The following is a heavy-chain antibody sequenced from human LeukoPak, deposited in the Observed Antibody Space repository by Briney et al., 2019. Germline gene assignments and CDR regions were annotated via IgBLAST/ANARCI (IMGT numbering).Heavy chain of an antibody. J-gene: IGHJ4*02. CDR3: ARGAVAGMFFDY. V-gene: IGHV4-59*12. CDR2: IYYSGST. Sequence: SETLSLTCTVSGGSISSYYWSWIRQPPGKGLEWIGYIYYSGSTNYNPSLKSRVTISVDKSKNQFSLKLSSVTAADTAVYYCARGAVAGMFFDYWGQGTLVTVSS. CDR1: GGSISSYY. D-gene: IGHD6-19*01.